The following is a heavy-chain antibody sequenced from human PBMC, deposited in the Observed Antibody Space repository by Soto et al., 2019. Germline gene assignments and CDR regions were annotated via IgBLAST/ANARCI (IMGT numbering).Heavy chain of an antibody. CDR2: IIPIFGTA. CDR3: ATETKDYDSSGYYRRSGMDV. D-gene: IGHD3-22*01. Sequence: SVKVSCKASGGTFSSYAISWVRQAPGQGLEWMGGIIPIFGTANYAQKFQGRVTITADESTSTAYMELSSLRSEDTAVYYCATETKDYDSSGYYRRSGMDVWGQGTTVTVSS. V-gene: IGHV1-69*13. J-gene: IGHJ6*02. CDR1: GGTFSSYA.